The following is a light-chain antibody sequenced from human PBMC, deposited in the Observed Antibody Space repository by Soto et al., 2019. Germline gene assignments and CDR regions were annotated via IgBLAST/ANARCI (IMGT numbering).Light chain of an antibody. CDR2: AAS. Sequence: DIQMTQSPSSLSASVGDRVTISCQASQGISRSLAWYQQKPGKAPKLLIYAASSLQSGVPSRFSGSGFGTDFTLTISSLEPEDFAVYYCQQRSNWPPITFGQGTRLAIK. CDR1: QGISRS. J-gene: IGKJ5*01. CDR3: QQRSNWPPIT. V-gene: IGKV1-12*01.